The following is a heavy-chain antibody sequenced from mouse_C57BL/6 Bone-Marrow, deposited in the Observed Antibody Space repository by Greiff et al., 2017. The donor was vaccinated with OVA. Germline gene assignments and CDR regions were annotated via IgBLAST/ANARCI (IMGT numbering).Heavy chain of an antibody. CDR2: ISSGGSYT. Sequence: EVKVVESGGDLVKPGGSLKLSCAASGFTFSSYGMSWVRQTPDKRLEWVATISSGGSYTYYPDSVKGRFTISRDNAKNTLYLQLSSLKSEDTAMYDCARPSWDYWGQGTTLTVSS. CDR3: ARPSWDY. CDR1: GFTFSSYG. J-gene: IGHJ2*01. V-gene: IGHV5-6*01.